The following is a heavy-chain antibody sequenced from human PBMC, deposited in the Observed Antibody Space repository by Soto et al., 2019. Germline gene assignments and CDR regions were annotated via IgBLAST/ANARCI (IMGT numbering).Heavy chain of an antibody. D-gene: IGHD1-26*01. V-gene: IGHV3-33*01. CDR3: ARWSNTKVVDP. J-gene: IGHJ5*02. CDR2: IWYDGSEK. Sequence: QVQLVESGGGVVQTGRSLRLSCEGSGFTFRNHGMNWIRQSPGKGLEWLAVIWYDGSEKYYADSVKGRFTISRDNSKNTLYLQMNSLKVEDTAIYYCARWSNTKVVDPWGQGTVVTVS. CDR1: GFTFRNHG.